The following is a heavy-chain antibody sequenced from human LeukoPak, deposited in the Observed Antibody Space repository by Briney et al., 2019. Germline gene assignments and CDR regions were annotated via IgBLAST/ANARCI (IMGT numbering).Heavy chain of an antibody. CDR3: AKTKGGSYSRGDYYYMDV. CDR2: ISGSSGST. CDR1: GFTFISYA. Sequence: GGSLRHSSAPSGFTFISYAISSVRQAPGKGLEWGSPISGSSGSTYYADSVKGRFTISRDNSKNTLYLQMNSLRDEDTAVYYCAKTKGGSYSRGDYYYMDVWGKGTTATVSS. V-gene: IGHV3-23*01. D-gene: IGHD1-26*01. J-gene: IGHJ6*03.